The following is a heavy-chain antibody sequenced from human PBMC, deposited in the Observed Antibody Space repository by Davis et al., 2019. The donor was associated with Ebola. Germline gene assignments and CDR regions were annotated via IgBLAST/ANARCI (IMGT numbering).Heavy chain of an antibody. CDR3: ARGVKGSSSSWYYYYGMDV. D-gene: IGHD6-6*01. CDR2: ISVSGGST. CDR1: GFTFSNYA. J-gene: IGHJ6*02. V-gene: IGHV3-23*01. Sequence: PGGSLRLSCTTSGFTFSNYAMSWVRQAPGKGLEWVSAISVSGGSTYYADSVTGRFTISRDNSKNTLYLQMNSLRAEDTAVYYCARGVKGSSSSWYYYYGMDVWGQGTTVTVSS.